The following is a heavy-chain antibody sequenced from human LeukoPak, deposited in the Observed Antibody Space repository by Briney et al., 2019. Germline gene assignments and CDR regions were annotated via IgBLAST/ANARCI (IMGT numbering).Heavy chain of an antibody. J-gene: IGHJ4*02. CDR3: ATLARFSGSYHGVDY. CDR1: GFTFSSYA. Sequence: GGSLRLSCAASGFTFSSYAMSWVRQAPEKGLEWVSDIGASGGPTFYSDSVRGRFTISRDNSKNTLYLRLNSLRAEDTAVYYCATLARFSGSYHGVDYWGQGTLVTVSS. V-gene: IGHV3-23*01. D-gene: IGHD1-26*01. CDR2: IGASGGPT.